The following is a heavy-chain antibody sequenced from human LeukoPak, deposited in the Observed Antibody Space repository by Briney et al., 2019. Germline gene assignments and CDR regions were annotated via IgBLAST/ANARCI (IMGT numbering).Heavy chain of an antibody. V-gene: IGHV4-34*01. CDR2: INHSGST. CDR3: ASYDSSGYYYFDY. D-gene: IGHD3-22*01. Sequence: SETLSLTCAVYGGSFSGYYWSWIRQPPGKGLEWIGEINHSGSTNYNPSLKSRVTTSVDTSKNQFSLKLSSVTAADTAVYYCASYDSSGYYYFDYWGQGTLVTVSS. J-gene: IGHJ4*02. CDR1: GGSFSGYY.